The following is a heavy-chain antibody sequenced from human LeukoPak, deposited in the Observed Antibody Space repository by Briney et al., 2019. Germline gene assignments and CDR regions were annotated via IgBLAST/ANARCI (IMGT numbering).Heavy chain of an antibody. CDR3: AREYSSSWYSQGDWFDP. D-gene: IGHD6-13*01. V-gene: IGHV4-4*07. CDR2: IYTSGST. CDR1: GGSISSYY. J-gene: IGHJ5*02. Sequence: SETLSLTCTVSGGSISSYYWSWIRQPAGKGLEWIGRIYTSGSTNYNPSLKSRVTMSVDTSKNKFSLKLSSVTAADTAVYHCAREYSSSWYSQGDWFDPWGQGTLVTVSS.